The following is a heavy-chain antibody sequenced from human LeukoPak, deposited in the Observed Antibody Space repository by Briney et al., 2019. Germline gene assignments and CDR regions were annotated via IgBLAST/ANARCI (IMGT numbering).Heavy chain of an antibody. Sequence: SQTLSLTCTVSGGSISSGDYYWSWIRQPPGKGLGWIGYIYYSGSTYYNPSLKSRVTISVDTSKNQFSLKLSSVTAADTAVYYCATDPITIFGVAGVGYWGQGTLVTVSS. D-gene: IGHD3-3*01. CDR3: ATDPITIFGVAGVGY. CDR2: IYYSGST. J-gene: IGHJ4*02. CDR1: GGSISSGDYY. V-gene: IGHV4-30-4*08.